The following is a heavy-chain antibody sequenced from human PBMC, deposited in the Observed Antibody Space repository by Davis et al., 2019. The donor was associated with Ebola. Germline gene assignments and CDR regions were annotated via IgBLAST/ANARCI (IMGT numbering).Heavy chain of an antibody. CDR2: IYSGDNT. CDR3: AREADSGGFRFDY. V-gene: IGHV3-66*01. D-gene: IGHD5-12*01. Sequence: GESLKISCAASGVSVGTNYMSWVRQAPGKGLEWVSTIYSGDNTNYADSVRGRFTISRDISKNTLYLEMNSLRAEDTAVYYCAREADSGGFRFDYWGQGTLVTVSS. J-gene: IGHJ4*02. CDR1: GVSVGTNY.